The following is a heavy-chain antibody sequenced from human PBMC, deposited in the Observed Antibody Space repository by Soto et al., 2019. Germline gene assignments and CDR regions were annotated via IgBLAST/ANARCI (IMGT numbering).Heavy chain of an antibody. V-gene: IGHV3-72*01. D-gene: IGHD5-12*01. J-gene: IGHJ6*02. Sequence: GGSLRLSCAAAGFPFSDYYIGRGPPAPWKGPEWVARSRKKANGYTTEYTASVKGRFTISRDDSRNSLYLQMDSLTTEDTAVYLCVRDKRLGSRSAYGMDVWGQGTTVTVSS. CDR1: GFPFSDYY. CDR3: VRDKRLGSRSAYGMDV. CDR2: SRKKANGYTT.